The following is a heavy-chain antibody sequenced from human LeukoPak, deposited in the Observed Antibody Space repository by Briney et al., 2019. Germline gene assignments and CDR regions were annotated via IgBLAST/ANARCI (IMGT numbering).Heavy chain of an antibody. V-gene: IGHV5-51*01. CDR3: ARNEAAVAGTGVFDY. CDR2: IYPGDSDT. D-gene: IGHD6-19*01. J-gene: IGHJ4*02. CDR1: GYSFTSYW. Sequence: GESLKISCKGSGYSFTSYWIGWVRQMPGKGLKWMGIIYPGDSDTRYSPSFQGQVTISADKSISTAYLQWSSLKASDTAMYYCARNEAAVAGTGVFDYWGQGTLVTVSS.